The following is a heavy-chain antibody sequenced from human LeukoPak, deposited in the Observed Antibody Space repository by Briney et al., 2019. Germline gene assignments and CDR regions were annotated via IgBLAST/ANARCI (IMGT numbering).Heavy chain of an antibody. CDR2: TNWNGGST. V-gene: IGHV3-20*04. J-gene: IGHJ5*02. CDR3: AREIAAAVGDNWFDP. Sequence: GGSLRLSCAASGFTFDDYGMSWVRQAPGKGLEWVSGTNWNGGSTGYADSVKGRFTISRDNAKNSLYLQMNSLRAEDTALYYCAREIAAAVGDNWFDPWGQGTLVTVSS. CDR1: GFTFDDYG. D-gene: IGHD6-13*01.